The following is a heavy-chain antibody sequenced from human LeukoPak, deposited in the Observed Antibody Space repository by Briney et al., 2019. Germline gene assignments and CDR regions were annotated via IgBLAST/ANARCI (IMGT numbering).Heavy chain of an antibody. D-gene: IGHD6-19*01. V-gene: IGHV3-23*01. J-gene: IGHJ4*02. Sequence: GGSLRLFCAASGFTFSSYAMIWARQAPEKGLEWVSAISGSEDSTLYADSVKGRFTISRDNSKNTLYLQMNSLRAEDTAVYYCAKDSVAGTGGFDYWGQGTLVTVSS. CDR1: GFTFSSYA. CDR2: ISGSEDST. CDR3: AKDSVAGTGGFDY.